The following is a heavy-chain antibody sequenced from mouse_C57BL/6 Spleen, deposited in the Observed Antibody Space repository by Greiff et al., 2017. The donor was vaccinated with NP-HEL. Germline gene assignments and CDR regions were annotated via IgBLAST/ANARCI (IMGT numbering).Heavy chain of an antibody. CDR3: TRTGSSCFAY. V-gene: IGHV1-15*01. CDR1: GYAFTDYE. J-gene: IGHJ3*01. D-gene: IGHD1-1*01. CDR2: IDPETGGT. Sequence: QVQLQQSGAELVRPGASVTLSCKASGYAFTDYEMHWVKQTPVHGLEWIGAIDPETGGTAYNQKFKGKAILTADKSSSTAYMELRSLTSEDSAVYYCTRTGSSCFAYWGQGTLVTVSA.